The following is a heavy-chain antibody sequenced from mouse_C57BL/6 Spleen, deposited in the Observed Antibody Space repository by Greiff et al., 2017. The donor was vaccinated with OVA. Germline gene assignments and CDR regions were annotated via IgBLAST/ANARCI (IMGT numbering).Heavy chain of an antibody. V-gene: IGHV14-2*01. CDR2: IDPEDGET. D-gene: IGHD2-4*01. CDR3: ARHYDYDCCYFDV. CDR1: GFNIKDYY. Sequence: EVQLQQSGAELVKPGASVKLSCTASGFNIKDYYMHWVKQRTEQGLEWIGRIDPEDGETKYAPKFQGKATITADTSSNTAYLQLSSLTSEDTAVYYCARHYDYDCCYFDVWGTGTTVTVSS. J-gene: IGHJ1*03.